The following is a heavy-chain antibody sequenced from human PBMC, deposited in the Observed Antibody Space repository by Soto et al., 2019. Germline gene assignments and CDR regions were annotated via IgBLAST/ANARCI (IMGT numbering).Heavy chain of an antibody. J-gene: IGHJ6*02. Sequence: PGGSLRLSCVASGFTFSSYSMNWVRQAPGKGLEWVSSISSGSSYIYYADSVKGRFTISRDNVKNSLYLQMNSLRAEDTAVYYCARSSGGSGKLWNYYGMDAWGQGTTVTVSS. CDR3: ARSSGGSGKLWNYYGMDA. CDR1: GFTFSSYS. D-gene: IGHD3-10*01. V-gene: IGHV3-21*06. CDR2: ISSGSSYI.